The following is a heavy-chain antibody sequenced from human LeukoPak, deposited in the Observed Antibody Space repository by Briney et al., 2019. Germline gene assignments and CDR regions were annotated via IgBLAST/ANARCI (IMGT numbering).Heavy chain of an antibody. CDR3: AKERGWFGDLSYSFDS. Sequence: GGSLRLSCAASGFTFSSYAMNWVRQAPGKGLEWVSSISSSSGYIFYADSVKGRFTISRDNSKNTLYLQMNSLSSEDTAVYYCAKERGWFGDLSYSFDSWGQGTLVTVSS. CDR1: GFTFSSYA. CDR2: ISSSSGYI. D-gene: IGHD3-10*01. J-gene: IGHJ4*02. V-gene: IGHV3-21*01.